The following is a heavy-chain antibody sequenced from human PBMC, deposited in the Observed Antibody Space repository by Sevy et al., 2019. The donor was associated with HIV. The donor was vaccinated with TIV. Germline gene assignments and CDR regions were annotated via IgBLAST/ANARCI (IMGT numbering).Heavy chain of an antibody. CDR2: IYYSGST. CDR1: GGSISSSSYY. CDR3: ARYYYGSGSSPQPKYYFDY. Sequence: SETLSLTCTVSGGSISSSSYYWSWIRQPPGKGLEWIGSIYYSGSTYYNPSHKSRVTISVDTSKNQFSLKLSSVTAADTAVYYCARYYYGSGSSPQPKYYFDYWGQRTLVTVSS. D-gene: IGHD3-10*01. V-gene: IGHV4-39*01. J-gene: IGHJ4*02.